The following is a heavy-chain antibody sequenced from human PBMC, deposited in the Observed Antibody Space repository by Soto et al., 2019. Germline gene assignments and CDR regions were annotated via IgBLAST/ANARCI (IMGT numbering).Heavy chain of an antibody. V-gene: IGHV3-30*18. Sequence: GGSLRLSCAASGFTFSSYGMHWVRQAPGKGLEWVAVISYDGSNKYYADSVKGRFTISRDNSKNTLYLQMNSLRAEDTAVYYCAKDLRGFKTYYYYGMDVWGQGTTVTVSS. D-gene: IGHD3-10*01. CDR2: ISYDGSNK. CDR3: AKDLRGFKTYYYYGMDV. CDR1: GFTFSSYG. J-gene: IGHJ6*02.